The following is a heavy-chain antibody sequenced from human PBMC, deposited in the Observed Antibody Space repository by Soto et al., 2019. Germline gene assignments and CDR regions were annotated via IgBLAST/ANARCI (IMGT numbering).Heavy chain of an antibody. CDR2: IYWDDDK. CDR3: AHRRPYCSGGSCYDTWFDP. D-gene: IGHD2-15*01. V-gene: IGHV2-5*02. CDR1: GFSLSTSGVG. Sequence: QITLKESGPTLVKPTQTLTLTCTFSGFSLSTSGVGVGWIRQPPGKALEWLALIYWDDDKRYSPSLKSRLTITKDTPKNQVVLTMTNMDPVDTATYYCAHRRPYCSGGSCYDTWFDPWGQGTLVTVSS. J-gene: IGHJ5*02.